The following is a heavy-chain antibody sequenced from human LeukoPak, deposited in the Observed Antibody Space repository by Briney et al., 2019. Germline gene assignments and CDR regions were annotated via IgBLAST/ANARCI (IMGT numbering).Heavy chain of an antibody. V-gene: IGHV3-48*02. Sequence: PGGSLRLSCAASGFTFSSYSMNWVRQAPGKGLEWVSYISSGSITIDYADSVKGRFTISRDNAKNSLYLQMNSLRDEDTAVYYCARDGSGSYYKYFQYWGQGTLVTVSS. CDR1: GFTFSSYS. J-gene: IGHJ1*01. CDR2: ISSGSITI. CDR3: ARDGSGSYYKYFQY. D-gene: IGHD3-10*01.